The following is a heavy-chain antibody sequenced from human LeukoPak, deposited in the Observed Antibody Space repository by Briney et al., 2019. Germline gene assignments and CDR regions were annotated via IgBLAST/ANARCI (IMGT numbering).Heavy chain of an antibody. CDR1: GFTFSSYW. V-gene: IGHV3-7*01. Sequence: GGSLRLSCAASGFTFSSYWMSWVRQAPGKGLEWGANIKQDGSEKYYVDSVKGRFTISRDNAKNSLYLQMNSLRAEDTAVYYCARALYQLPPAYYYYYMDVWGKGTTVTVSS. J-gene: IGHJ6*03. CDR2: IKQDGSEK. CDR3: ARALYQLPPAYYYYYMDV. D-gene: IGHD2-2*01.